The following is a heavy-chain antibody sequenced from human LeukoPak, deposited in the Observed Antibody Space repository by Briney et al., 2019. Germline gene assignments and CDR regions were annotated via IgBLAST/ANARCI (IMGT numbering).Heavy chain of an antibody. D-gene: IGHD6-19*01. Sequence: GASVKVSCKASGGTFSSYAISWVRQAPGQGLEWMGRIIPILGIANYAQKFQGRVTMTRDTSISTAYMELSRLRSDDTAVYYCARQWPGFDYWGQGTLVTVSS. CDR2: IIPILGIA. CDR3: ARQWPGFDY. V-gene: IGHV1-69*04. J-gene: IGHJ4*02. CDR1: GGTFSSYA.